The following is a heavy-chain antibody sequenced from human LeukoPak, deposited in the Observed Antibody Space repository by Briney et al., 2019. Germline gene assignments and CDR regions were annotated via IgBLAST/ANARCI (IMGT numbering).Heavy chain of an antibody. J-gene: IGHJ4*02. V-gene: IGHV4-59*08. CDR3: AREAAGKWFSHIVGATRAFDY. CDR1: GGSISSYY. CDR2: IYYSGST. Sequence: SETLSLTCTVSGGSISSYYWSWIRQPPGKGLEWIGYIYYSGSTNYNPSLKSRVTISVDTSKNQFSLKLSSVTAADTAVYYCAREAAGKWFSHIVGATRAFDYWGQGTLVTVSS. D-gene: IGHD1-26*01.